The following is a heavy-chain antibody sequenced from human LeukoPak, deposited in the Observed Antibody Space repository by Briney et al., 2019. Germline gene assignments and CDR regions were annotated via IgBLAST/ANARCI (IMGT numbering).Heavy chain of an antibody. CDR2: INPNSGGT. V-gene: IGHV1-2*02. Sequence: GASVKVSCKASGYTFTGYYMHWVRQAPGQGLEWMGWINPNSGGTNYAQKLQGRVTMTRDTSISTAYMELSRLRSEATDVYYCARGGGGVYYYYMDVWGKGTTVTVSS. CDR1: GYTFTGYY. CDR3: ARGGGGVYYYYMDV. J-gene: IGHJ6*03. D-gene: IGHD3-16*01.